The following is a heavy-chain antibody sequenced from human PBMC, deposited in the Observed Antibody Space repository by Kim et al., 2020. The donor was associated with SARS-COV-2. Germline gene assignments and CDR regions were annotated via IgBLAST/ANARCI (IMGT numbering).Heavy chain of an antibody. Sequence: NDADSVKGRFTISRDNSKNTLYLQMNSLRAEDTAVYYCAKATTTVTYDYWGQGTLVTVSA. CDR3: AKATTTVTYDY. J-gene: IGHJ4*02. D-gene: IGHD4-4*01. V-gene: IGHV3-23*01.